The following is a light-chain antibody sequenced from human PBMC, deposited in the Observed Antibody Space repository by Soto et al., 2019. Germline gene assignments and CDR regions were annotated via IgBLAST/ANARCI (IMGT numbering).Light chain of an antibody. CDR2: DTT. V-gene: IGLV7-46*01. CDR1: TGAVTSGHY. Sequence: QTVVTQEPSLTVSPGGTVTLTCGSNTGAVTSGHYPYWYQQKPGQAPKTLIYDTTNKHSWTPARFSGSLLGGKAALTLSGAQPEDEAEYSCLLSYTDGGGFGGGTKLTVL. CDR3: LLSYTDGGG. J-gene: IGLJ2*01.